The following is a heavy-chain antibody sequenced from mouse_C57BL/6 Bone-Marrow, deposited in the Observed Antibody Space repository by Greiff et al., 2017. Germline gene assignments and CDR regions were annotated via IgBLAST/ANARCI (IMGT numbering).Heavy chain of an antibody. J-gene: IGHJ4*01. CDR2: VYPYNGGT. Sequence: EVQLQQSGPVLVKPGPSVKISCKASGFTFTDYYMHWVKQSPGKSLEWIGLVYPYNGGTSYNQKFKGKATLTVDTSSSTAYMELNILTSEDAAVYYCAREGYRKYDAMDYWGQGTSVTVSS. D-gene: IGHD2-14*01. CDR1: GFTFTDYY. V-gene: IGHV1-36*01. CDR3: AREGYRKYDAMDY.